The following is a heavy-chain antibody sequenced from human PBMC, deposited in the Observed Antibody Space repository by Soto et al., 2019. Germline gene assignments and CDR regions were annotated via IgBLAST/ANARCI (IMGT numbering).Heavy chain of an antibody. CDR1: GGSVSSGSYY. CDR3: ARAQGDLEYDGNSRIANWFDP. D-gene: IGHD3-10*01. J-gene: IGHJ5*02. Sequence: KSSETLSLTCTVSGGSVSSGSYYWSWIRQPPGKGLEWIGYIYYSGSTNYNPSLKSRVTISEDTSKNQFSLKLSSVTAADTAVYYCARAQGDLEYDGNSRIANWFDPWGQGTLVTVSS. V-gene: IGHV4-61*01. CDR2: IYYSGST.